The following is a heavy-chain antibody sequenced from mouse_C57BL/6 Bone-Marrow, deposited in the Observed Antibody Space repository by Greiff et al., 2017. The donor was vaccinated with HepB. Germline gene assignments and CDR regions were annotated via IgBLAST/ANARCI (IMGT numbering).Heavy chain of an antibody. CDR3: ARSFYYRGFAY. Sequence: VQLQQSGAELARPGASVKLSCKASGYTFTSYGISGVKQGPGQGFGWIGKIYPRSGNTYYNEKFKGKATLTADKSSSTAYMELRSLTSEDSAVYFCARSFYYRGFAYWGQGTLVTVSA. V-gene: IGHV1-81*01. D-gene: IGHD2-1*01. CDR1: GYTFTSYG. CDR2: IYPRSGNT. J-gene: IGHJ3*01.